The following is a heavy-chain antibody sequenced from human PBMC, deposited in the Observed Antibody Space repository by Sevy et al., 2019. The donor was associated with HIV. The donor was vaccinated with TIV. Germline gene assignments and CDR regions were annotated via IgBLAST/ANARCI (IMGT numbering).Heavy chain of an antibody. CDR2: ISYAASEE. D-gene: IGHD3-3*01. J-gene: IGHJ5*02. CDR3: ARGPEGFNIQSPDH. CDR1: GFRFNDYA. V-gene: IGHV3-30*04. Sequence: GGSLRLSCEASGFRFNDYAIYWVRQAPGMGLDWVAVISYAASEEYYSDSVRGRFTLSRDKSTNTVHLQMTSLRPEDTAVYYCARGPEGFNIQSPDHWGQGTLVTVSS.